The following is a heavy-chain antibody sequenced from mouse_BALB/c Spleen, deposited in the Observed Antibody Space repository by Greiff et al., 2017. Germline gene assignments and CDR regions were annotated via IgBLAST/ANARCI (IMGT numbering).Heavy chain of an antibody. CDR2: INRNGGST. CDR3: ARDKGTTEPFAY. D-gene: IGHD1-1*01. Sequence: EVKLMESGGGLVQPGGSLKLSCAASGFTFSSYGMSWVRQTPDKRLELVATINRNGGSTYYPDSVKGRFTISRDNAKNTLYLQMSSLTSEDTAMYCCARDKGTTEPFAYWGQGTLVTVSA. J-gene: IGHJ3*01. V-gene: IGHV5-6-3*01. CDR1: GFTFSSYG.